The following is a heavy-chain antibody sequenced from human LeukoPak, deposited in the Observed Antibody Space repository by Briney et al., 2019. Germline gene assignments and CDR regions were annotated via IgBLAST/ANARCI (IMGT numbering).Heavy chain of an antibody. Sequence: AGGSLRLSCAASGFTFIKYSMTWVRQAPGKGLEWVSAITGSGAFTDYADSVKGRFTISRDNSKNTLYLQVNSLRAEDTAVYYCAKRSAGSSGYFDYWGQGTLVTVSS. V-gene: IGHV3-23*01. CDR2: ITGSGAFT. J-gene: IGHJ4*02. CDR1: GFTFIKYS. CDR3: AKRSAGSSGYFDY. D-gene: IGHD6-19*01.